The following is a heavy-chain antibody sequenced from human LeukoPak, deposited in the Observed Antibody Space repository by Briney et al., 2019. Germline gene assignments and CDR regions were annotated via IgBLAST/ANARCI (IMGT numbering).Heavy chain of an antibody. Sequence: ASVKVSCKASGYTFTGYYMHWVRQAPGQGLEWMGWINPNSGGTNYAQKFQGRVTMTRDTSISTAYMELSRLRSDDTAVYYCARDGQSYSSSWYSWGQGTLVTVSS. CDR3: ARDGQSYSSSWYS. V-gene: IGHV1-2*02. J-gene: IGHJ4*02. CDR1: GYTFTGYY. D-gene: IGHD6-13*01. CDR2: INPNSGGT.